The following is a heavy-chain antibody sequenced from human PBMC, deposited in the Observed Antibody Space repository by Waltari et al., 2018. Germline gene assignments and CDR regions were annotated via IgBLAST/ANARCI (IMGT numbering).Heavy chain of an antibody. J-gene: IGHJ3*02. Sequence: QLQLQESGPGLVKPSETLSLTCTVSGGSISSSSYYWGWIRQPPGKGLEWIGSIYYSGSTYYNPSLKSRVTISVDTSKNQFSLKLSSVTAADTAVYYCAGIQYAGAHGAFDIWGQGTMVTVSS. CDR3: AGIQYAGAHGAFDI. D-gene: IGHD1-26*01. V-gene: IGHV4-39*07. CDR2: IYYSGST. CDR1: GGSISSSSYY.